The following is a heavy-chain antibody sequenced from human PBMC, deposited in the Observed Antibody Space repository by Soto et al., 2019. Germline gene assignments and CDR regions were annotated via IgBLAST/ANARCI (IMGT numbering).Heavy chain of an antibody. CDR2: IYYNGNS. CDR3: AREQYNWKI. CDR1: GGSISTYY. V-gene: IGHV4-59*01. Sequence: PSETLSLTCTVSGGSISTYYWSWIRQAPGKGLEWLGYIYYNGNSYYNPSLKSRLTMSVDTSKNQFSLRLSSATAADTAVYYRAREQYNWKIWGQGTLVTVSS. D-gene: IGHD1-20*01. J-gene: IGHJ4*02.